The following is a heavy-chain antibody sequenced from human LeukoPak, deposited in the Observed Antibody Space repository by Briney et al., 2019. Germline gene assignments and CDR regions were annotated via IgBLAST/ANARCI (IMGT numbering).Heavy chain of an antibody. CDR3: ATRSFYYGMDV. J-gene: IGHJ6*02. CDR1: GFSSGSSA. Sequence: GGSLRLSCAASGFSSGSSALGWIRQAPGKGLEWVSSISGSGSYTYYADSVKGRFTISRDNSKNTVYLQMNSLRDEDTAIYYCATRSFYYGMDVWGQGTTVTVSS. CDR2: ISGSGSYT. V-gene: IGHV3-23*01.